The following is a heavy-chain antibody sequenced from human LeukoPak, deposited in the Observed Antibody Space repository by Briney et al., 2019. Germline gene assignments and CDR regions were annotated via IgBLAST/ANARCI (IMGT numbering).Heavy chain of an antibody. CDR2: ISSSSSAI. CDR1: GFTLSNYG. V-gene: IGHV3-48*01. J-gene: IGHJ4*02. CDR3: ARGGAARPDY. Sequence: AGGSLRLSCAASGFTLSNYGMNWVRQAPGKGLEGVSYISSSSSAINYADSVKGRFTISRDNGKNSLYLQMNSLRVEATAVYYCARGGAARPDYWGQGTLVTVSS. D-gene: IGHD6-6*01.